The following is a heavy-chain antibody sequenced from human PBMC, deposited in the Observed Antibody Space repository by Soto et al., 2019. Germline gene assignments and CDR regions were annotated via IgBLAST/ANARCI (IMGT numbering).Heavy chain of an antibody. CDR3: AREMNSYGFDY. Sequence: PSETLSLTCTVSGGSIGSYYWSWIRQPPGKGLEWIGYIYYSGSTHYNPSLKSRVTISLDTPKTQFSLELTSVTAADTAVYYCAREMNSYGFDYWGQGTLVTVS. CDR2: IYYSGST. J-gene: IGHJ4*02. CDR1: GGSIGSYY. V-gene: IGHV4-59*01. D-gene: IGHD5-18*01.